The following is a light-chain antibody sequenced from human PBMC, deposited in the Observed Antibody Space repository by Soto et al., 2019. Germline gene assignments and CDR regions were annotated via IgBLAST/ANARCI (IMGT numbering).Light chain of an antibody. CDR1: SSDVGGYNF. V-gene: IGLV2-14*01. CDR3: CSYTSSSTLVV. J-gene: IGLJ2*01. Sequence: QSAPTQPASVSGSPGQSITISCTGTSSDVGGYNFVSWYQQKPGKAPKLLIYEVTHRPSGISDRFSGSKSGNTASLTISGLQDEDEASYYCCSYTSSSTLVVFGGGTKLTVL. CDR2: EVT.